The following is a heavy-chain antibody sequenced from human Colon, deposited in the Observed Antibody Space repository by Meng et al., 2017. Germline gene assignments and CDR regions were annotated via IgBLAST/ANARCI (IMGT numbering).Heavy chain of an antibody. V-gene: IGHV4-38-2*02. CDR2: IYHSGST. CDR1: GYSISSGYY. CDR3: ARDEVWRGYYDSSGYSYFDY. Sequence: SETLSLTCTVSGYSISSGYYWGWIRQPPGKGLEWIGSIYHSGSTYYNPSLKSLVTISVDTSKNQFSLKLSSVTAADTAVYYCARDEVWRGYYDSSGYSYFDYWGQGTLVTVSS. J-gene: IGHJ4*02. D-gene: IGHD3-22*01.